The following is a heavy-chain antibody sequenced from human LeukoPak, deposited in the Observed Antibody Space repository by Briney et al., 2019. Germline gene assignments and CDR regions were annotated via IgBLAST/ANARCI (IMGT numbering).Heavy chain of an antibody. V-gene: IGHV1-69*13. CDR3: ARDRNDFWSGSVFDY. Sequence: SVKVSCKASGGTLSSYAISWVRQAPGQGLEWMGGIIPIFGTANYAQKFQGRVTITADESTSTAYMELSSLRSEDTAVYYCARDRNDFWSGSVFDYWGQGTLVTVSS. CDR1: GGTLSSYA. J-gene: IGHJ4*02. D-gene: IGHD3-3*01. CDR2: IIPIFGTA.